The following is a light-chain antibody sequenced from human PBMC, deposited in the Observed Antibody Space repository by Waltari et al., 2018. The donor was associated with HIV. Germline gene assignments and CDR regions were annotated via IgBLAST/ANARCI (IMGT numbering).Light chain of an antibody. V-gene: IGKV3-15*01. Sequence: ERVMTQSPATLSVSPGERATISCRASQSVSSNLAWYQQTPGQAPRLLIYGASTRATGIPARFSGSGSGTDFTLTIGSLQSEDFAVYYCQQYNNWPLTFGGGTTVEIK. CDR2: GAS. CDR3: QQYNNWPLT. CDR1: QSVSSN. J-gene: IGKJ4*01.